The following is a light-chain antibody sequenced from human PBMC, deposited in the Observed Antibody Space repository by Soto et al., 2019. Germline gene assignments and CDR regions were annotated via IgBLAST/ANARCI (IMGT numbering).Light chain of an antibody. Sequence: ITDSSLSTTVTPVEAGPISCRSSQSLLHSNGYNYLDWYLQKPGQSPQLLIYLASNRASGVPDRFSGSGSGTDFTLEISRVEAEDVGVYYCMQVLQNPLKFGQGTLLEI. CDR2: LAS. V-gene: IGKV2-28*01. J-gene: IGKJ5*01. CDR1: QSLLHSNGYNY. CDR3: MQVLQNPLK.